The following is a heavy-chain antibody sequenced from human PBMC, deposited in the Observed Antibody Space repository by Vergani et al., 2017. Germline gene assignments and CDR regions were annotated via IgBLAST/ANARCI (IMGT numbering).Heavy chain of an antibody. CDR2: IHPADSDT. J-gene: IGHJ4*02. V-gene: IGHV5-51*01. CDR3: ARLYGRDSSGSKYFDY. CDR1: GYSFTNYW. Sequence: EVQLVQSGAEVKKPGESLKISCQISGYSFTNYWIGWVRQIPGKGLGWMGIIHPADSDTRYSPSFQGQVTISVDKSISTAYLQRSSLRASDSAMYYCARLYGRDSSGSKYFDYWGQGTLVTVSS. D-gene: IGHD3-22*01.